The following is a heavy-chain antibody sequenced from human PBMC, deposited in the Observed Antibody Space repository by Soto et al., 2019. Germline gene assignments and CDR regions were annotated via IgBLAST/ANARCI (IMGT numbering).Heavy chain of an antibody. CDR1: GFTVSSNY. V-gene: IGHV3-66*01. CDR2: IYSGGNT. D-gene: IGHD2-15*01. Sequence: GGSLRLSCAASGFTVSSNYMSWVRQAPGKGLEWVSVIYSGGNTYYADSVKGRFTIPRDNSKNTVYLQLNSLRAEDTAVYYCALLLYCSAANCPSGYWGQGTLVTVSS. CDR3: ALLLYCSAANCPSGY. J-gene: IGHJ4*02.